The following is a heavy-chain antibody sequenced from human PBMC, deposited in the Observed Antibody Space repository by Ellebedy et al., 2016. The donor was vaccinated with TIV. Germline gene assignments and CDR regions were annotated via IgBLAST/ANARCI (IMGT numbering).Heavy chain of an antibody. D-gene: IGHD1-20*01. CDR2: LHTGGDT. CDR3: ARRITGTYGDDALDI. CDR1: GFTFSYTY. Sequence: GGSLRLSCAASGFTFSYTYMSWVRQAPGKGLEWVSVLHTGGDTYYADSVKGRFTISRDSSKHTLYLQMNSLRAEETAGYYFARRITGTYGDDALDIWGQGTMVTVSS. V-gene: IGHV3-53*01. J-gene: IGHJ3*02.